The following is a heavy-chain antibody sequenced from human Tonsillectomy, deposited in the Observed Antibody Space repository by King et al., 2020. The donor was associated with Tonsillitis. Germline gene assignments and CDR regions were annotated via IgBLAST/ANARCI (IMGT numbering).Heavy chain of an antibody. D-gene: IGHD5-18*01. V-gene: IGHV4-39*01. CDR2: IYYSGST. CDR1: GGSISSTSYY. Sequence: QLQESGPGLVKPSETLSLTCTVSGGSISSTSYYWGWIRQPPGKGLEWIGSIYYSGSTYYNPSLKSRVTISVDTSKNPFSLTLSSLTAADTAVYYGARPPNTVSFMRIQPPWYFDLWGRGTLVTVSS. J-gene: IGHJ2*01. CDR3: ARPPNTVSFMRIQPPWYFDL.